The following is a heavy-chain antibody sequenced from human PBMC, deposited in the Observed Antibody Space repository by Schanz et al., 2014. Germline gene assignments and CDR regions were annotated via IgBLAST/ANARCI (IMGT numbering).Heavy chain of an antibody. J-gene: IGHJ4*02. CDR3: AKGDQVAGLDD. V-gene: IGHV3-66*01. Sequence: EVQLVESGGDLVQPGGSQRLSCAASGFIVSSTYMTWVRQAPGKGLEWVSSIYSTVSTYYADSVKGRFTITRDNTKNTEKHQMNSRGDDDTGMYYWAKGDQVAGLDDWGRGTLVTVSS. CDR2: IYSTVST. CDR1: GFIVSSTY.